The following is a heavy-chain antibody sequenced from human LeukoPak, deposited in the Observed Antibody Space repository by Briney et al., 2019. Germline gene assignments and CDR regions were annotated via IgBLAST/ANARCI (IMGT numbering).Heavy chain of an antibody. D-gene: IGHD1-26*01. Sequence: GGSLRLSCAASGFTFSSYWMTWVRQAPGKGLEWVSHITSSGTYTSYADSVKGRFTISRDNAKNSLYLRMSSLRAEDTAVYYCARDLGATAYDYWGQGTLVIVSS. CDR2: ITSSGTYT. CDR1: GFTFSSYW. CDR3: ARDLGATAYDY. V-gene: IGHV3-21*01. J-gene: IGHJ4*02.